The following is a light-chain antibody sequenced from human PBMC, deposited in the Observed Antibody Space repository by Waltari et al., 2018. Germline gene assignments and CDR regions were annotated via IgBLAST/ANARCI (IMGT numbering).Light chain of an antibody. J-gene: IGLJ3*02. Sequence: QSALTQPASVSGSPGQSITISCTGTSSDVGGSNYVSWYQQHPGKVPKLMIYDVSNRPPGVSNRFSGSKSGNTASLTISGLQAEDEADYYCSSYTSSSTRVFGGGTKLTVL. CDR2: DVS. CDR1: SSDVGGSNY. V-gene: IGLV2-14*03. CDR3: SSYTSSSTRV.